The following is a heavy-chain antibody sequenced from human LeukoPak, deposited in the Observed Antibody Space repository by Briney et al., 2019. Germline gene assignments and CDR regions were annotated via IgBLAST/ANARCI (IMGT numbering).Heavy chain of an antibody. CDR2: ISAYNGNT. CDR3: ARDIGYSSSYRFDP. D-gene: IGHD6-13*01. Sequence: ASVKVSCKASGYTFTSYGISWVRQAPGQGLEWMGWISAYNGNTNYAQKLQGRVTMTTDTSTSTAHMELRSLRSDDTAVYYCARDIGYSSSYRFDPWGQGTLVTVSS. CDR1: GYTFTSYG. V-gene: IGHV1-18*01. J-gene: IGHJ5*02.